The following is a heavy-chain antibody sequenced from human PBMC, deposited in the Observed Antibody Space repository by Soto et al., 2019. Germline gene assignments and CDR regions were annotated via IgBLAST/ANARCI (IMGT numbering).Heavy chain of an antibody. CDR2: IIPILGIA. Sequence: QVQLVQSGAEVKKPGSSVKVSCKASGGTFSSYTISWVRQAPGQGLEWMGRIIPILGIANYAQKFQGRVTXTXXKSTSTAYMELSSLRSEDTAVYYCARAELERPPDSWGQGTLVTVSS. J-gene: IGHJ4*02. V-gene: IGHV1-69*02. D-gene: IGHD1-1*01. CDR3: ARAELERPPDS. CDR1: GGTFSSYT.